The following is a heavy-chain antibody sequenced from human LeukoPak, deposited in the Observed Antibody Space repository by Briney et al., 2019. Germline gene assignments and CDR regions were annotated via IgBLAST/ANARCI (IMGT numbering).Heavy chain of an antibody. Sequence: SETLSLTCAVYGGSFSGYYWSWIRQPPGKGLEWIGEINHSGSTNYNPSLKSRVTISVDTSKNHFSLRVNSLTAADTAVYYCARDIGAAGLRGFDIWGQGTMVTVSS. D-gene: IGHD4/OR15-4a*01. CDR1: GGSFSGYY. CDR3: ARDIGAAGLRGFDI. V-gene: IGHV4-34*01. J-gene: IGHJ3*02. CDR2: INHSGST.